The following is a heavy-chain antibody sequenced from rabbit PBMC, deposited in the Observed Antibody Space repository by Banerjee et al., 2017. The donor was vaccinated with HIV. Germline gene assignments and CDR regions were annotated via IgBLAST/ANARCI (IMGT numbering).Heavy chain of an antibody. CDR1: GFSFSSSYW. Sequence: QSLEESGGDLVKPEGSLTLTCTASGFSFSSSYWMHWVRQAPGKGLEWVGCIYTGSGGTYYASWAKGRFTISKTSSTTVTLQMTSLTDADTATYFCARDLGGDVAGAGYGNLWGQGTLVTVS. V-gene: IGHV1S40*01. CDR3: ARDLGGDVAGAGYGNL. CDR2: IYTGSGGT. J-gene: IGHJ4*01. D-gene: IGHD6-1*01.